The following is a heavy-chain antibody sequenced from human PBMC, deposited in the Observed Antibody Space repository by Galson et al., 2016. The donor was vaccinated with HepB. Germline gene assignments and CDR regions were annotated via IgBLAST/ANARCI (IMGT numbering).Heavy chain of an antibody. CDR2: IRSKAYGGTT. CDR1: GFTFGDYA. Sequence: SLRLSCAASGFTFGDYAMSWVRQAPGRGLEWVGFIRSKAYGGTTENAASVKGRFTISRDDSKSIAYLQMNSLKTEDTAVYYCTRDGSGTDAKYYYYGVDVWGQGTPVTVSS. D-gene: IGHD3-10*01. CDR3: TRDGSGTDAKYYYYGVDV. V-gene: IGHV3-49*04. J-gene: IGHJ6*02.